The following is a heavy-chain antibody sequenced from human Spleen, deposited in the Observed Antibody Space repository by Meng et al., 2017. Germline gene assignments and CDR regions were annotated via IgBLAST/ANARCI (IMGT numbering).Heavy chain of an antibody. CDR3: ARDRGSYYGGWFDP. D-gene: IGHD1-26*01. Sequence: VQPQESGAGLVEAVQTLSLTCTVSGGSISSAIYYWSCTRQHQGKGLEWIGYIYYSGSTYYNPSLKSRVTISVDTSKNQFSLKLSSVTAADTAVYYCARDRGSYYGGWFDPWGQGTLVTVSS. V-gene: IGHV4-31*03. CDR2: IYYSGST. CDR1: GGSISSAIYY. J-gene: IGHJ5*02.